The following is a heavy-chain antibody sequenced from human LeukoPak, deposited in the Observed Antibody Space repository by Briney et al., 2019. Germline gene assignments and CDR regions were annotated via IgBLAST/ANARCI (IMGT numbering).Heavy chain of an antibody. CDR2: INHSGST. CDR3: ARERIVVVPAVPGYMDV. D-gene: IGHD2-2*01. V-gene: IGHV4-34*01. CDR1: GGSFSGYY. J-gene: IGHJ6*03. Sequence: SETLSLTCAVYGGSFSGYYWSWIRQPPGKGLEWIGEINHSGSTNYNPSLKSRVTISVDTSKNQFSLKLSPVTAADTAVYYCARERIVVVPAVPGYMDVWGKGTTVTVSS.